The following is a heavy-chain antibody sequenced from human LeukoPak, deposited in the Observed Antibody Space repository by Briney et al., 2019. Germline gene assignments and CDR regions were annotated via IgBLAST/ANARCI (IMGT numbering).Heavy chain of an antibody. CDR3: ARHFSPGGRYFSLDY. CDR1: GGSISSTSFF. CDR2: ISNSGIT. Sequence: PSETLSLTCTVSGGSISSTSFFWGWIRQPPGKGLEWIGSISNSGITYDNASLKSRVTISVDTSKNQFALKLTSVTAADTALYYRARHFSPGGRYFSLDYWGQGRLVPGSS. V-gene: IGHV4-39*01. D-gene: IGHD3-10*01. J-gene: IGHJ4*02.